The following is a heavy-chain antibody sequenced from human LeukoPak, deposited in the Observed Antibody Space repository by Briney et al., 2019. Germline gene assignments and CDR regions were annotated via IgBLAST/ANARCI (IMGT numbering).Heavy chain of an antibody. J-gene: IGHJ3*02. Sequence: ASVKVSCKASGYTFTSYDINWVRQATGQGLEWMGWMNPNSGNTGYAQKFQGRVTITRNTSISTAYMELSSLRSEDTAVYYCARPHARGQDAFDTWGQGTMVTVSS. CDR3: ARPHARGQDAFDT. CDR2: MNPNSGNT. V-gene: IGHV1-8*03. CDR1: GYTFTSYD.